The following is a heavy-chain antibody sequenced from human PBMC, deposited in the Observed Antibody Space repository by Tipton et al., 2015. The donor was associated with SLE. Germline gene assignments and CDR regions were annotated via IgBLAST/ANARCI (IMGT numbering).Heavy chain of an antibody. V-gene: IGHV4-39*07. CDR2: INHGGVT. Sequence: TLSLTCTVSGDSISTSNYYWGWIRQPPGKVLEWIGSINHGGVTHYNPSLKGRVTMSVDTSKNQFSLNLRSVTAADTAVYYCAREGYSSGWAGDFDYWGQGTVVTVSS. CDR3: AREGYSSGWAGDFDY. CDR1: GDSISTSNYY. D-gene: IGHD6-19*01. J-gene: IGHJ4*02.